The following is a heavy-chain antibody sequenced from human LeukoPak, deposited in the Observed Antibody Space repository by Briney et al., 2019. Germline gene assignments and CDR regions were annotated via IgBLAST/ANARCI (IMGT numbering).Heavy chain of an antibody. CDR1: GGSTSSGGYY. D-gene: IGHD3-22*01. CDR2: INYNGVT. V-gene: IGHV4-31*03. J-gene: IGHJ3*02. CDR3: ARDKKDYYDSSGYYYFAFDI. Sequence: SETLSLTCTVAGGSTSSGGYYWSWIRQHPGKGLEWIGYINYNGVTYYNPSLKSRLTISVVDTSKNQFSLKLSSVTAADTAVYYCARDKKDYYDSSGYYYFAFDIWGQGTMVNVSS.